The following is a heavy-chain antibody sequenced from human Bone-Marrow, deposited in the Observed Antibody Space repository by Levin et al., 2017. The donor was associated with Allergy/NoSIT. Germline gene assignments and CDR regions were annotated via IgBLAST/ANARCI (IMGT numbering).Heavy chain of an antibody. D-gene: IGHD6-25*01. Sequence: PGGSLRLSCSASGLTFTNAWMSWVRQAPGKGLEWVGRIKSKTDGGTIDYAAPVKGRFTISRDDSKNTVYLQMNSLITEDTAVYYCATGAAPPLWGQGTLVTVSS. CDR1: GLTFTNAW. J-gene: IGHJ4*02. CDR2: IKSKTDGGTI. CDR3: ATGAAPPL. V-gene: IGHV3-15*01.